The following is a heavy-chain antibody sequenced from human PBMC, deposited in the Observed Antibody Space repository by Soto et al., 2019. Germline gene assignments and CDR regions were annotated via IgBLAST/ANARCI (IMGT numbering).Heavy chain of an antibody. CDR1: GFSVTANY. J-gene: IGHJ6*02. V-gene: IGHV3-23*01. CDR2: ISGGGGTT. CDR3: ARVPRAPRPHDYGMDV. Sequence: GGSLRLSCEVSGFSVTANYMNWVRQAPGKGLEWVAAISGGGGTTFYGDSVEGRFTMSRDNSKNTLFLQMNSLRAEDTAVYYCARVPRAPRPHDYGMDVWCQGTTDTGSS.